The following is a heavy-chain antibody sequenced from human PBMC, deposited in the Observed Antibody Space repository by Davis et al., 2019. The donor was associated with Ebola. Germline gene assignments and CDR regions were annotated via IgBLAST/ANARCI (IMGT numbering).Heavy chain of an antibody. CDR3: ARGSQWLGPDY. Sequence: MPSETLSLTCTVSGDFINTYYWSWVRQPPGKGLEWVGYIYYSGTTHYNPSLRGRVTISVDTSKKHFSLKLGSVTAADTAVYYCARGSQWLGPDYWGQGTLVTVSS. V-gene: IGHV4-59*01. CDR1: GDFINTYY. D-gene: IGHD6-19*01. CDR2: IYYSGTT. J-gene: IGHJ4*02.